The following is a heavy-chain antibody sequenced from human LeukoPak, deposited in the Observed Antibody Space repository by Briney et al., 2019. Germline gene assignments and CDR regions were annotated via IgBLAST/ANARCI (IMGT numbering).Heavy chain of an antibody. Sequence: PGGSLRLSCAASGFTFSSYAMSWVRQAPGKGLEWVSTIGSSGASTYYADSVKGRFTISRDNSKNTLYLQMNSLRVEDTALYYCATDLGTAIVTRGYWGQGTLVTVSS. J-gene: IGHJ4*02. CDR1: GFTFSSYA. CDR3: ATDLGTAIVTRGY. V-gene: IGHV3-23*01. CDR2: IGSSGAST. D-gene: IGHD5-18*01.